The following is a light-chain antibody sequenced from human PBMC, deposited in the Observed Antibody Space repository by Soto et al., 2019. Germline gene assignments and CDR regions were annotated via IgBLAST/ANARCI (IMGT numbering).Light chain of an antibody. V-gene: IGKV3-15*01. CDR3: QQYNNWPGT. Sequence: EIVMTQSPATLSVSQGERATLSCRASQSVSSNLAWYQQKPGQAPRLLIYGASTRTTGSPARFSGSGSGTVFTLTISSLQSEDFAVYYCQQYNNWPGTFGQGTKVEIK. CDR2: GAS. CDR1: QSVSSN. J-gene: IGKJ1*01.